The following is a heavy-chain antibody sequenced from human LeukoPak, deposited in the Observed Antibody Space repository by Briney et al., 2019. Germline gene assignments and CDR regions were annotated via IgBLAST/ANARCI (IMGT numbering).Heavy chain of an antibody. J-gene: IGHJ4*02. CDR2: MNPNSGNT. CDR3: ARGIVTKVTTRDY. V-gene: IGHV1-8*01. Sequence: ASVTVSFKGTGYTFTSYDFNWVRQATGQGLEWMGWMNPNSGNTGYAQKFQGRVTMTRNNSISTAYMELSSRRSEDTAVYYCARGIVTKVTTRDYWGQGTLVTVSS. D-gene: IGHD4-17*01. CDR1: GYTFTSYD.